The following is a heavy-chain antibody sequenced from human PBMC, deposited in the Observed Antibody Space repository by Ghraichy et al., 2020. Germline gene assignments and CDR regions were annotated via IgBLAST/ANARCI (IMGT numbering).Heavy chain of an antibody. D-gene: IGHD6-13*01. CDR2: IYYSGST. J-gene: IGHJ5*02. CDR3: ARRASSWYNWFDP. CDR1: GGSISSSSYY. Sequence: GSLRLSCTVSGGSISSSSYYWGWIRQPPGKGLEWIGSIYYSGSTYYNLSLKSRVTISVDTSKNQFSLKLSSVTAADTAVYYCARRASSWYNWFDPWGQGTLVTVSS. V-gene: IGHV4-39*01.